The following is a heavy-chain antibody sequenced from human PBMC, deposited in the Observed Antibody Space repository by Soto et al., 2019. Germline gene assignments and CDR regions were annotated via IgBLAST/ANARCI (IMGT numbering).Heavy chain of an antibody. CDR1: GFIFNNYG. CDR2: ISYDGSNK. Sequence: SLRLSCEASGFIFNNYGMHWVRQPPGKGLEWVAFISYDGSNKDYGDSVKGRFTVSRDNSKNTLYLQMNSLRADDTAVYYCAKGTSYYDSSGFDYWGQGTLVTVSS. J-gene: IGHJ4*02. CDR3: AKGTSYYDSSGFDY. D-gene: IGHD3-22*01. V-gene: IGHV3-30*18.